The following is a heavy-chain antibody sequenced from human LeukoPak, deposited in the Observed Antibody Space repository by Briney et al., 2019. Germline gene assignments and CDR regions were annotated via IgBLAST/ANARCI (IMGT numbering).Heavy chain of an antibody. V-gene: IGHV3-33*08. CDR1: GFTFSSYA. CDR3: ATQLRYFDWLPLGY. Sequence: GGSLRLSCAASGFTFSSYAMHWVRQAPGKGLEWVAVIWYDGSNKYYADSVKGRFTISRDNSKNTLYLQMNSLRAEDTAVYYCATQLRYFDWLPLGYWGQGTLVTVSS. J-gene: IGHJ4*02. D-gene: IGHD3-9*01. CDR2: IWYDGSNK.